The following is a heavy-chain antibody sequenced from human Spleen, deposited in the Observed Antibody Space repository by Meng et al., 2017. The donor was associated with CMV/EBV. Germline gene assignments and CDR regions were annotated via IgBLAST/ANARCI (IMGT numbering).Heavy chain of an antibody. Sequence: SETLSLTCTVSGGSISSAYYYWGWIRQPPGKGLEWIGTVYYTGGPSYYSPSLEGRVTISVDASKNQFSLKLSSVTAADTAVYYCASQSSIAVAGGGDINYYYYGMDVWGQGTTVTVSS. CDR1: GGSISSAYYY. V-gene: IGHV4-39*07. CDR2: VYYTGGPS. J-gene: IGHJ6*02. D-gene: IGHD6-19*01. CDR3: ASQSSIAVAGGGDINYYYYGMDV.